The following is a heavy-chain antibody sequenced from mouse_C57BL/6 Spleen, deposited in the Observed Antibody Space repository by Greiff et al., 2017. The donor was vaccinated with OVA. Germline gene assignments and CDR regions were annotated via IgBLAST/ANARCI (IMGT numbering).Heavy chain of an antibody. V-gene: IGHV1-54*01. J-gene: IGHJ3*01. CDR2: INPGSGGT. CDR1: GYAFTNYL. Sequence: QVQLQQSGAELVRPGTSVKVSCKASGYAFTNYLIEWVKQRPGQGLEWIGVINPGSGGTNYNEKFKGKATLTADKSSSTAYMQLSSLTSEDSAVYFCALHYYGSSWEFAYWGQGTLVTVSA. D-gene: IGHD1-1*01. CDR3: ALHYYGSSWEFAY.